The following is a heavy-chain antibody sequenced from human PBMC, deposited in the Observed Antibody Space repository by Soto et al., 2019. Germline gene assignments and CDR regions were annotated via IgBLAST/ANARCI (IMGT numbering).Heavy chain of an antibody. CDR1: GFIFSHAW. CDR3: AADLGPPYDSNNWFDP. V-gene: IGHV3-15*07. D-gene: IGHD2-21*01. J-gene: IGHJ5*02. Sequence: EVQLVESGEDLVKPGGSLRLSCAASGFIFSHAWFHWVRQPPGKGREWVGRVKNNGGATDYAPSVKGRFIISRDDSKDMVYLQMSSLRTEDTAIYDCAADLGPPYDSNNWFDPWGQGTLVTVSS. CDR2: VKNNGGAT.